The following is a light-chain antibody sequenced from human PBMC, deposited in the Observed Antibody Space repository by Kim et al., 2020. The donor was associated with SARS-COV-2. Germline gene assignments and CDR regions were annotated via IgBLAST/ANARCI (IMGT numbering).Light chain of an antibody. CDR1: ELGRKY. J-gene: IGLJ1*01. CDR2: YDD. Sequence: SYELTQPPSVSVAPGQTASITCSGNELGRKYVSWYQQKPGQSPVLVIYYDDRRPSGIPERFSGSNSGNTATLTISGTLPLDEADYYCQAWDSSIPYVFGPGTKVT. CDR3: QAWDSSIPYV. V-gene: IGLV3-1*01.